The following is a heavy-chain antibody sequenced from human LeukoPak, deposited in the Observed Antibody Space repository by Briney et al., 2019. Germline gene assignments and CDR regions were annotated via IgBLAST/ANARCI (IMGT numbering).Heavy chain of an antibody. D-gene: IGHD2-2*01. J-gene: IGHJ4*02. CDR1: GGSISSSSYY. V-gene: IGHV4-39*01. CDR3: ARHRTIFLRYQLPRGVCDY. Sequence: MSSETLSLTCTVSGGSISSSSYYWGWIRQPPGKGLEWIGSIYYSGSTYYNPSLKSRVTISVDTSKNQFSLKLSSVTAADTAVYYCARHRTIFLRYQLPRGVCDYWGQGTLVTVSS. CDR2: IYYSGST.